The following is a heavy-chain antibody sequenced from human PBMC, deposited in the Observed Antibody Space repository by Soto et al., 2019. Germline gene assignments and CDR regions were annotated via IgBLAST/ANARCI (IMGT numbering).Heavy chain of an antibody. Sequence: SETLSLTCTVSGGSISSYYWSWIRQPPGKGLEWIGYIYYSGSTNYNPSLKSRVTISVDTSKNQFSLKLSSVTAADTAVYYCARAGSSSWYEDYWGQGTLVTVSS. D-gene: IGHD6-13*01. CDR1: GGSISSYY. V-gene: IGHV4-59*01. J-gene: IGHJ4*02. CDR3: ARAGSSSWYEDY. CDR2: IYYSGST.